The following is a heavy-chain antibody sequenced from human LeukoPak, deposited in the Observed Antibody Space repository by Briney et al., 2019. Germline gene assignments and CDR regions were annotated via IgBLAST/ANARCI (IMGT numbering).Heavy chain of an antibody. Sequence: ASVKVSCKASGYTFTGYYMHWVRQAPGQGLEWMGWINPNSGGTNYAQKFQGRVTMTRDTSISTAYMELSRLRSDDMAVYYCARDLSRMDTAMDYYYYYGMDVWGQGTTVTVSS. CDR3: ARDLSRMDTAMDYYYYYGMDV. J-gene: IGHJ6*02. D-gene: IGHD5-18*01. V-gene: IGHV1-2*02. CDR2: INPNSGGT. CDR1: GYTFTGYY.